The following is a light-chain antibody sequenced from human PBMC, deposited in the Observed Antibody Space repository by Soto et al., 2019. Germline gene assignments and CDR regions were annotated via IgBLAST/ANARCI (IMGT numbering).Light chain of an antibody. CDR2: EVS. Sequence: QSVLTQPASVSGSPGQSITISCTGTSSDVGAYDFVSRYQQHPDKAPKLMIYEVSNRPSGVSNRFSGYKSVNTATLTISGPQAEDEADYYCSSYTSSSTRVFGTGTKVTV. V-gene: IGLV2-14*03. J-gene: IGLJ1*01. CDR3: SSYTSSSTRV. CDR1: SSDVGAYDF.